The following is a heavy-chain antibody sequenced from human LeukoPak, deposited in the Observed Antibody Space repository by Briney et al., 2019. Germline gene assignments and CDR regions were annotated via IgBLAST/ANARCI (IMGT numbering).Heavy chain of an antibody. CDR3: AKVGDYYGSGTYSNFDY. CDR2: ISGSGSTT. V-gene: IGHV3-23*01. D-gene: IGHD3-10*01. Sequence: GGSLRLSFAASGFTFSSYAMAWVRQAPGKGLEWVSAISGSGSTTYYADSVKGRFTISRDNSKNTLYLQMSSLRAEDTAVYYCAKVGDYYGSGTYSNFDYWGQGTLVTVSS. J-gene: IGHJ4*02. CDR1: GFTFSSYA.